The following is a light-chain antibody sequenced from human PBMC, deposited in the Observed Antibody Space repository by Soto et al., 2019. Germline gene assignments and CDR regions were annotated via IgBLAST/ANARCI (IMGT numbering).Light chain of an antibody. Sequence: VVLTQSPGNLSLSPGERAALSCRASQSVSGRYLAWYQQKPGQAPRLLIYGASTRATGIPDRFSGSGSGTDFTLTISRLEPEDFAVYYCQQYGSPRRTFAQGTKVDIK. V-gene: IGKV3-20*01. J-gene: IGKJ1*01. CDR1: QSVSGRY. CDR2: GAS. CDR3: QQYGSPRRT.